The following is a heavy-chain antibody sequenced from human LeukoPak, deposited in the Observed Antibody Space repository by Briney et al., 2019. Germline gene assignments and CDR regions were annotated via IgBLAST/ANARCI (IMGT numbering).Heavy chain of an antibody. CDR2: IYPGDSDT. D-gene: IGHD6-13*01. J-gene: IGHJ4*02. Sequence: GGSLKIYCKGSGYDFTSHWIGWVRQMPGKGLEWMGIIYPGDSDTRYSPSFQGQVTISADKSIYTAYLQWSSLKASDTAMYYCARRAAYSSSWYYFDYWGEGTLVTVSS. CDR1: GYDFTSHW. CDR3: ARRAAYSSSWYYFDY. V-gene: IGHV5-51*01.